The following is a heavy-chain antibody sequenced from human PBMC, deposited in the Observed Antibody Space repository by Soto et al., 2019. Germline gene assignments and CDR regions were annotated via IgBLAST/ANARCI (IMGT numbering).Heavy chain of an antibody. CDR3: ARASGRSWYNWFDP. V-gene: IGHV1-69*01. Sequence: QVPLVQSGAEVKKPGSSVTVSCKASGGNFSNYGISWVRQAPGQGLEYMGGIVPLFGTTNYAHKFRGRVTITADESTSTVYMEVSSLKSEDTAVYFCARASGRSWYNWFDPWGQGTLVTVST. D-gene: IGHD6-13*01. CDR1: GGNFSNYG. J-gene: IGHJ5*02. CDR2: IVPLFGTT.